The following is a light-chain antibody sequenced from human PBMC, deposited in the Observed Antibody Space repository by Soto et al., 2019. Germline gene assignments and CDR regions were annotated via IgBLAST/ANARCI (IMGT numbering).Light chain of an antibody. CDR2: DVS. CDR3: STYTSSRTR. V-gene: IGLV2-14*03. J-gene: IGLJ2*01. Sequence: QSVLTQPDSVSGSPGQSITISCTGTSSDIGGYIYVSWYQHHPGNAPKLLIYDVSNRPSGVSNRCSGSKSGNTASLTISGLQVEDEADYFCSTYTSSRTRFGGVTKLTVL. CDR1: SSDIGGYIY.